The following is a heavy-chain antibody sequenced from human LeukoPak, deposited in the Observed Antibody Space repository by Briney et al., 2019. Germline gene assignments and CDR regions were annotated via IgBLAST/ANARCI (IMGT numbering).Heavy chain of an antibody. D-gene: IGHD5-24*01. CDR1: GFTFSNSL. CDR3: VWDRDGYNY. J-gene: IGHJ4*02. CDR2: IDIDGSTT. V-gene: IGHV3-74*01. Sequence: GGSLRLSCAASGFTFSNSLMHWVRQVPGKGLVWVARIDIDGSTTHYADSVKGRFTISRDNAKNTLYLQMNILRAEDTAVYYCVWDRDGYNYWGQGTLVSVSS.